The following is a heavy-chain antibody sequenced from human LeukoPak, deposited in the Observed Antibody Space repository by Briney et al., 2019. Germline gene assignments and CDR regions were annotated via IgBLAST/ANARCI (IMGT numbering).Heavy chain of an antibody. J-gene: IGHJ3*02. CDR1: GFTFNNYG. D-gene: IGHD3-9*01. Sequence: GGSLRLSCAASGFTFNNYGMHWVRQAPGKGLEWVAFIRYDGRNKYYADSVKGRFTISRDNSKNTIYLQMNSLRAEDTAVYYCAKGPKRYNILTGYFVIETAFDIWGQGTMVTVSS. CDR2: IRYDGRNK. V-gene: IGHV3-30*02. CDR3: AKGPKRYNILTGYFVIETAFDI.